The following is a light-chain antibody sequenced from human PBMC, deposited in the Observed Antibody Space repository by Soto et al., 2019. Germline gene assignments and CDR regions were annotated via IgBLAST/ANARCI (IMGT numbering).Light chain of an antibody. J-gene: IGKJ1*01. V-gene: IGKV1-5*03. CDR1: ESGSRW. CDR2: QAS. Sequence: DIQMTQSPSTLSASVGDRVTITCRASESGSRWLAWYQQKPGRTPKLLIYQASTLETGVPSRFSGSGSGTEFTLNISSLQPDDFATYYCQQYNAYSQAFGQGTKVEIK. CDR3: QQYNAYSQA.